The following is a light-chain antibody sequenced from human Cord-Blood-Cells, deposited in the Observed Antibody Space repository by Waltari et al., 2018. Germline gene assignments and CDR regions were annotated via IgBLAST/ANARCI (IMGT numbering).Light chain of an antibody. J-gene: IGKJ1*01. CDR3: QQYGSSSWT. V-gene: IGKV3-20*01. Sequence: EIVLTQSPGTLSLSPGERATLSCRASQSVSSSYLAWYQQKPGQAPRLLIYGASSRATGLPDRFSGSGSGTDFTLTISRLEPEDFAVSYCQQYGSSSWTFGQGTKVEIK. CDR1: QSVSSSY. CDR2: GAS.